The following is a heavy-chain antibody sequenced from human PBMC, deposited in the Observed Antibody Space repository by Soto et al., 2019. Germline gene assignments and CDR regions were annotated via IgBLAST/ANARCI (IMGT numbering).Heavy chain of an antibody. J-gene: IGHJ4*02. CDR2: IWYDGSNK. Sequence: GGSLRLSCAASGFTFSSYGMHWVRQAPGKGLEWVAVIWYDGSNKYYADSVKGRFTISRDNSKNTLYLQMNSLRAEGTAVYYCARDLDDGSLDYWGQGTLVTVSS. V-gene: IGHV3-33*01. D-gene: IGHD1-1*01. CDR1: GFTFSSYG. CDR3: ARDLDDGSLDY.